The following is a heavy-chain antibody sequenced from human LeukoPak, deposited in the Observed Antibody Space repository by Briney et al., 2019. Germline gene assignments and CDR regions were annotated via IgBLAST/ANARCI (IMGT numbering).Heavy chain of an antibody. V-gene: IGHV1-18*01. D-gene: IGHD2-2*01. CDR3: ARVHCSSTSCYPYYYYYGMDV. CDR2: ISAYNGNT. CDR1: GYTFTSYG. Sequence: ASVTVSCKASGYTFTSYGISWVRQAPGQGLEWMGWISAYNGNTNYAQKLQGRVTMTTDTSTSIAYMELRSLRSDDTAVYYCARVHCSSTSCYPYYYYYGMDVWGQGTTVTVSS. J-gene: IGHJ6*02.